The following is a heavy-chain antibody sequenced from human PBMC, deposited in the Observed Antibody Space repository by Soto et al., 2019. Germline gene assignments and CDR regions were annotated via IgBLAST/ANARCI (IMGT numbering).Heavy chain of an antibody. CDR1: GGSFTTDS. CDR3: AKGVASSD. J-gene: IGHJ4*02. CDR2: INPLFRTP. D-gene: IGHD5-12*01. Sequence: QVHLVQSEAEVRKPGSSVKVSCKSSGGSFTTDSIIWVRQAPGQGLEWMGGINPLFRTPVYAQKSQGRVTISADESTSAAHLEVTGLTPEDTAVYFCAKGVASSDWGQGTPVTVSS. V-gene: IGHV1-69*01.